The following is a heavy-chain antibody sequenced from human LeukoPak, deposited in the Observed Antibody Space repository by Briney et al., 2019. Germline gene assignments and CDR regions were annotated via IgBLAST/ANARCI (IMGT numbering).Heavy chain of an antibody. Sequence: ETLSLTCTVSGGSISTSNYYWGWIRQPPGKGLEWVSSISSSSSYIYYADSVKGRFTISRDNAKNSLYLQMNSLRAEDTAVYYCARDTDDFQGLDIWGQGTRVTVSS. V-gene: IGHV3-21*01. CDR3: ARDTDDFQGLDI. J-gene: IGHJ3*02. D-gene: IGHD3-3*01. CDR1: GGSISTSNYY. CDR2: ISSSSSYI.